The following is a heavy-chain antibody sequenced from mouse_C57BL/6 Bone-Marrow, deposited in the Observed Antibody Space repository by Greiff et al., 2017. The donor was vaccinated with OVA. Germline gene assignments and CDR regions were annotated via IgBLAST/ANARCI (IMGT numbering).Heavy chain of an antibody. CDR3: AREKGNWYFDV. V-gene: IGHV5-4*01. CDR2: ISDGGSYT. Sequence: EVKLVESGGGLVKPGGSLKLSCAASGFTFSSYAMSWVRQTPEKRLEWVATISDGGSYTYYPDNVKGRFTISRDNAKNNLYLQMSQLKSEDTAMYYCAREKGNWYFDVWGTGTTVTVSS. J-gene: IGHJ1*03. CDR1: GFTFSSYA.